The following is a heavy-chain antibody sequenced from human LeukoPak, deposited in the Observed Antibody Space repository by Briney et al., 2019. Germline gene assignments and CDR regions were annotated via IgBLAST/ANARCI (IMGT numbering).Heavy chain of an antibody. J-gene: IGHJ6*04. D-gene: IGHD2-2*01. CDR1: GCTFTSYY. CDR3: ARDGVVVPAAMREEKYYYYYGMDV. V-gene: IGHV1-46*01. CDR2: INPSGGST. Sequence: ASVKVSCEASGCTFTSYYMHWVRQAPGQGLEWMGIINPSGGSTSYAQKFQGRVTMTRDTSTSTVYMELSSLRSEDTAVYYCARDGVVVPAAMREEKYYYYYGMDVWGKGTTVTVSS.